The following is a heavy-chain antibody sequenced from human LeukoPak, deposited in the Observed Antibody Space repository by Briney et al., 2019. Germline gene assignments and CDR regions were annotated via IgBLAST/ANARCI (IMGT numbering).Heavy chain of an antibody. J-gene: IGHJ4*02. D-gene: IGHD3-16*02. Sequence: GESLKISGKGSGYCFTSYWIGWGRPLPGKGVGWRGIIYPGDSDTRYSPSFQGQVTISADKSISTAYLQWSSLKASDTAMYYCSILISFGGVIVTLDYWGQGTLVTVSS. CDR1: GYCFTSYW. CDR2: IYPGDSDT. V-gene: IGHV5-51*01. CDR3: SILISFGGVIVTLDY.